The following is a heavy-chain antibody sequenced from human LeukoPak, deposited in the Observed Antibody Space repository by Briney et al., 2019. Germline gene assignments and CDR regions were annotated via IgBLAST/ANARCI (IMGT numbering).Heavy chain of an antibody. J-gene: IGHJ4*02. V-gene: IGHV1-58*02. CDR3: AKDGLWLDHGTFDY. CDR2: IVVGSGNT. Sequence: ASVKVSCKASGFTFTSSAMQWVRQARGQRLEWIGWIVVGSGNTNYAQKFQERVTITRDMSTSTAYMELSSLRSEDTAIYYCAKDGLWLDHGTFDYWGQGTLVTVSS. CDR1: GFTFTSSA. D-gene: IGHD5-18*01.